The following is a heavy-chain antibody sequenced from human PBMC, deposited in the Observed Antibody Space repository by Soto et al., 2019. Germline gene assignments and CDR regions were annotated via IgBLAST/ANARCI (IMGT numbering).Heavy chain of an antibody. Sequence: QVQLVQSAAEVKKPGSSVKVSCKASGGTFSSYTISWVRQAPGQGLEWMGRIIPILGIANYAQKFQGRVTSTAAKTTSIAYMELSSLRSEDTAVHYCARAPGPYDILRGSLGNWGQGTLVTVSS. J-gene: IGHJ4*02. D-gene: IGHD3-9*01. CDR3: ARAPGPYDILRGSLGN. CDR2: IIPILGIA. CDR1: GGTFSSYT. V-gene: IGHV1-69*02.